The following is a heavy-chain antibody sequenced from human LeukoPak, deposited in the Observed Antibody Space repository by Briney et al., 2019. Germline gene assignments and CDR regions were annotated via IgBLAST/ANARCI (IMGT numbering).Heavy chain of an antibody. V-gene: IGHV4-34*01. J-gene: IGHJ4*02. D-gene: IGHD6-6*01. CDR3: ARRSSRGIAARPIDY. CDR1: GGSFSGYY. CDR2: INHSGSA. Sequence: SETLSLTCAVYGGSFSGYYWSWIRQPPGKGLEWIGEINHSGSANYNPSLKSRVTISVDTSKNQFSLKLSSMTAADTAVYYCARRSSRGIAARPIDYWGQGTLVTVSS.